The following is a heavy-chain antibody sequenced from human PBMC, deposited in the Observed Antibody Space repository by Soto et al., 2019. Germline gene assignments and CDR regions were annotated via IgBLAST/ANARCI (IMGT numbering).Heavy chain of an antibody. CDR1: GFTFSNAW. CDR2: IKSKTDGGTT. CDR3: TTDDYDDSSGPIETFDN. Sequence: PGGSLRLSCAASGFTFSNAWMNWVRQAPGKGLEWVGRIKSKTDGGTTDYAAPMKGRFTISRDDSKNTLYLQMNSLKTEVTDVYYSTTDDYDDSSGPIETFDNWGQGTLVTVSS. J-gene: IGHJ4*02. V-gene: IGHV3-15*07. D-gene: IGHD3-22*01.